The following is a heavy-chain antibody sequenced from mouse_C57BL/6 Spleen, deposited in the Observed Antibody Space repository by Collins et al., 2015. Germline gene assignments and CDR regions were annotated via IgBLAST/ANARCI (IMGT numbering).Heavy chain of an antibody. D-gene: IGHD2-2*01. V-gene: IGHV1-55*01. J-gene: IGHJ3*01. Sequence: QVQLQQPGAELVKPGASVKMSCKASGYTFTSYWITWVKQGPGQGLEWIGDIYPGSGSTNYNEKFKSKATLTVDTSSSTAYMQLSSLTSEDSAVYYCARERAYGYDGAPFAYWGQGTLVTVSA. CDR2: IYPGSGST. CDR3: ARERAYGYDGAPFAY. CDR1: GYTFTSYW.